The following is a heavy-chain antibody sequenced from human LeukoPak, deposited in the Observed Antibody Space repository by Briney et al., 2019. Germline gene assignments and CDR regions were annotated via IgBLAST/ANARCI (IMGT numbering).Heavy chain of an antibody. Sequence: GGSLRLSCAASGFTFSHYGMHWVRQVPGKGLAWVVGIFYDGSNAYYADSVKGQFTVSRDNSKNMLYLQMNSLRAEDTAIYYCARDADTSSHFSFFDLWGQGILVTVSS. D-gene: IGHD2-2*01. J-gene: IGHJ4*02. V-gene: IGHV3-33*01. CDR3: ARDADTSSHFSFFDL. CDR2: IFYDGSNA. CDR1: GFTFSHYG.